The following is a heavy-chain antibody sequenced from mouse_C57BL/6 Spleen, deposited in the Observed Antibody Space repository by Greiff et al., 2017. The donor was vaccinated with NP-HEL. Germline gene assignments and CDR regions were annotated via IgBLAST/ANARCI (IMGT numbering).Heavy chain of an antibody. V-gene: IGHV1-82*01. CDR2: IYPGDGDT. D-gene: IGHD1-1*01. Sequence: QVQLQQSGPELVKPGASVKISCKASGYAFSSSWMNWVKQRPGQGLEWIGRIYPGDGDTNYNGKFKGKATLTADKSSSTAYMQLSSLTSEDSAVYFCARRGDYGSIYGAMDYWGQGTSVTVSS. J-gene: IGHJ4*01. CDR1: GYAFSSSW. CDR3: ARRGDYGSIYGAMDY.